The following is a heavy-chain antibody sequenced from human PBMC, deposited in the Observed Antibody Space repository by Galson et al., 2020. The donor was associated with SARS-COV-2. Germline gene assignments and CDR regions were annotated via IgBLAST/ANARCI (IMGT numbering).Heavy chain of an antibody. D-gene: IGHD3-22*01. J-gene: IGHJ4*02. Sequence: SETLSLTCTVSGYSISSGYYWGWIRQPPGKGLEWIGSIYHSGSTYYNPSLKSRVTISVDTSKNQFSLKLSSVTAADTAVYYCAREVYYDDDHDYWGQGTLVTVSS. V-gene: IGHV4-38-2*02. CDR1: GYSISSGYY. CDR2: IYHSGST. CDR3: AREVYYDDDHDY.